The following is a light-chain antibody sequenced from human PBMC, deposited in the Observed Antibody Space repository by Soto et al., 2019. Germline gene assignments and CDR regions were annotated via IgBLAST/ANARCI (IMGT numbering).Light chain of an antibody. J-gene: IGLJ2*01. CDR1: RGDVGGYNF. CDR3: SSYTSTSTL. V-gene: IGLV2-14*03. Sequence: QSALTQPASVSGSPGQSITISCTGARGDVGGYNFVSWFQHHPGKAPKLMIYDVSSRPSGVSNRFSGSKSGNTASLTISGLQAEDEADYYCSSYTSTSTLFGGGTKLTVL. CDR2: DVS.